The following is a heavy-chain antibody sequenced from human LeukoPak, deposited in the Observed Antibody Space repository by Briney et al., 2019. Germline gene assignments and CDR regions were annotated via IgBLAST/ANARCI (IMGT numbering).Heavy chain of an antibody. Sequence: GGSLRLSCAASGLTFSSYAMSWVRQAPGKGLEWVSAISGSGGSTYYADSVKGRFTISRDNSKNTLYLQMNSLRAEDTAVYYCAKNYDSSGYYYVFDYWDQGTLVTVSS. D-gene: IGHD3-22*01. CDR1: GLTFSSYA. J-gene: IGHJ4*02. CDR3: AKNYDSSGYYYVFDY. V-gene: IGHV3-23*01. CDR2: ISGSGGST.